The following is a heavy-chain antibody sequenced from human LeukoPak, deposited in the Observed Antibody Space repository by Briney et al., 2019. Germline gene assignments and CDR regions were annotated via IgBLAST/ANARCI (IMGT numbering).Heavy chain of an antibody. CDR3: AQGGDYSSSSVFDY. J-gene: IGHJ4*02. D-gene: IGHD6-6*01. CDR1: GGSISSGDYY. Sequence: SQTLSLTCTVSGGSISSGDYYWSWIRQPPGKGLEWTGYIYYSGSTYYNPSLKSRVTISVDTSKNQFSLKLSSVTAADTAVYYCAQGGDYSSSSVFDYWGQGTLVTVSS. CDR2: IYYSGST. V-gene: IGHV4-30-4*08.